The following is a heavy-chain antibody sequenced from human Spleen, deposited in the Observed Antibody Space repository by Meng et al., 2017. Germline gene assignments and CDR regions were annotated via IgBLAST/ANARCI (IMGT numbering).Heavy chain of an antibody. D-gene: IGHD5-12*01. CDR3: ATTKSDIDVALCDY. V-gene: IGHV3-30*04. Sequence: GESLKISCAASGFTFSSYAMHWVRQAPGKGLEWVAVISYDGSNKYYADSVKGRFTISRDNSKNTLYLQMNSLRAEDTAVYYCATTKSDIDVALCDYWGQGTLVTVSS. CDR1: GFTFSSYA. J-gene: IGHJ4*02. CDR2: ISYDGSNK.